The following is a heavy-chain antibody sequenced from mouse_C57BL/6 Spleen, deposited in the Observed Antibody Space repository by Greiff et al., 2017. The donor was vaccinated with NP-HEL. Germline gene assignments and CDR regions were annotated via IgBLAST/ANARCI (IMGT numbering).Heavy chain of an antibody. V-gene: IGHV1-50*01. Sequence: QVQLQQPGAELVKPGASVKLSCKASGYTFTSYWMQWVKQRPGQGLEWIGEIDPSDSYTNYNQKFKGKATLTVDTSSSTAYMQLSSLTSEDSAVYYCARDGSSFSYWYFDVWGTGTTVTVSS. CDR3: ARDGSSFSYWYFDV. CDR1: GYTFTSYW. D-gene: IGHD1-1*01. J-gene: IGHJ1*03. CDR2: IDPSDSYT.